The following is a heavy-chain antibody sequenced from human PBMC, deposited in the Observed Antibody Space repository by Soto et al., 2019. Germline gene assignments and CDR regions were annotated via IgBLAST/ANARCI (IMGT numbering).Heavy chain of an antibody. CDR2: IYYTGYT. Sequence: QPQLQESGPGLVKPSETLSLTCTVSGGFISTSSYYWGWVRQPPGKGLEWIGTIYYTGYTYYNPSLKGRVAMSVDTSKDHFSLNLTSVIAADTAIYYCARSAIAVNGLFDHWGLGTLVTVSS. D-gene: IGHD6-19*01. J-gene: IGHJ4*02. CDR3: ARSAIAVNGLFDH. CDR1: GGFISTSSYY. V-gene: IGHV4-39*02.